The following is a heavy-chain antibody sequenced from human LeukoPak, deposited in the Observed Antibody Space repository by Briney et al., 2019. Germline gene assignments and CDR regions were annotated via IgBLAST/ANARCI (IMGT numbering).Heavy chain of an antibody. Sequence: ASVKVSCKASGGTFSTYAITWVRRAPGQGLEWMGRIIPMYGITNYAQKFQGRVTIIADKSTSTAYMELSSLRSADTAVYFCARDAHYVSGTINGMDVWGQGTTVSVSS. D-gene: IGHD1/OR15-1a*01. J-gene: IGHJ6*02. CDR1: GGTFSTYA. CDR2: IIPMYGIT. V-gene: IGHV1-69*04. CDR3: ARDAHYVSGTINGMDV.